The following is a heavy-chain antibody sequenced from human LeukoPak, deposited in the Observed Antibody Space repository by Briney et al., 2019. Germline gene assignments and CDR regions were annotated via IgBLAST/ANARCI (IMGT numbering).Heavy chain of an antibody. V-gene: IGHV1-18*01. D-gene: IGHD6-19*01. J-gene: IGHJ3*02. CDR1: GYTFSSYG. CDR2: ISTHNGNT. CDR3: AREEGSGPIRFDI. Sequence: ASVKVSCKASGYTFSSYGISWVRQAPGQGLEWMGWISTHNGNTNYAQKLQGRVTMTTDTSTSTAYMELRSLRSDDTAMYYCAREEGSGPIRFDIWGQGTMVTVSS.